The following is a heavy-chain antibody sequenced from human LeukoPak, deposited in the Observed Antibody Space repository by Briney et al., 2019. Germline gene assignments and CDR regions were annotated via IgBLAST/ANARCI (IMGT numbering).Heavy chain of an antibody. D-gene: IGHD3-10*01. J-gene: IGHJ4*02. CDR2: IYTSGST. Sequence: PSETLSLTCTVSGGSISSYYWSWIRQPAGKGLEWIGRIYTSGSTNYNPSLKSRVTMSVDPSKNQFPLKLSSVTAADTAVYYCARGILWFGELLYIDYWGQGTLVTVSS. CDR1: GGSISSYY. CDR3: ARGILWFGELLYIDY. V-gene: IGHV4-4*07.